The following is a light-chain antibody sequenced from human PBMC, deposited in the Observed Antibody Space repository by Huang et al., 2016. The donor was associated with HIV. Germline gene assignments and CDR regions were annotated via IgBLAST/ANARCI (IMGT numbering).Light chain of an antibody. V-gene: IGKV3-15*01. CDR2: AAS. CDR3: QQYNNWPPWT. J-gene: IGKJ1*01. CDR1: QSITSN. Sequence: EIVMTQSPATLSVSPGERATLSCRASQSITSNLAWYQQKPGQSPRLRIYAASTRATCIPARFSGCGSGTEFTLSISSLQSEDFAVYYCQQYNNWPPWTFGQGTKVEIK.